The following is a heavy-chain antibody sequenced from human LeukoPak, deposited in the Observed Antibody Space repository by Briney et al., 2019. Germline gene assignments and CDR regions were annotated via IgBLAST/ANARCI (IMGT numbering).Heavy chain of an antibody. Sequence: GSLSLSCAASGFPFSSYAMSWVRQAPGKGLEWVSAISGSGGSTYYADSVKGRFTISRDNSKNSLYLQMNSLRAEDTAVYYCARGRKYTSGYRVTELGSGYSDYWGQGTLVTVSS. D-gene: IGHD5-18*01. J-gene: IGHJ4*02. CDR2: ISGSGGST. CDR1: GFPFSSYA. V-gene: IGHV3-23*01. CDR3: ARGRKYTSGYRVTELGSGYSDY.